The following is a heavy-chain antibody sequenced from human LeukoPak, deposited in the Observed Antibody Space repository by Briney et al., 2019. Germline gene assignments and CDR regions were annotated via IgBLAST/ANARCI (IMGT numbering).Heavy chain of an antibody. V-gene: IGHV1-46*01. Sequence: ASVKVSYKASGYTFTNNYLHWVRQAPGQGLEWMGIINPSGGSTSYAQKFQGRVTMTEDTSTDTAYMELSSLRSEDTAVYYCATAHLYYYDSSGYAFDYWGQGTLVTVSS. CDR3: ATAHLYYYDSSGYAFDY. CDR2: INPSGGST. J-gene: IGHJ4*02. CDR1: GYTFTNNY. D-gene: IGHD3-22*01.